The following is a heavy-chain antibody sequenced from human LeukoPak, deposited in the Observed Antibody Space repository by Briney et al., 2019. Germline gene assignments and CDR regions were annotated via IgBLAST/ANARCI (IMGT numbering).Heavy chain of an antibody. D-gene: IGHD3-9*01. CDR3: ARVYDILTGYFPGAFDI. CDR2: IYYSGST. Sequence: SETLSLTCTVSGGSISSSSYYWGWIRQPPGKGLEWIGNIYYSGSTNYNPSLKSRVTISVDTSKNQFSLKLSSVTAADTAVYYCARVYDILTGYFPGAFDIWGQGTMVTVSS. J-gene: IGHJ3*02. V-gene: IGHV4-39*07. CDR1: GGSISSSSYY.